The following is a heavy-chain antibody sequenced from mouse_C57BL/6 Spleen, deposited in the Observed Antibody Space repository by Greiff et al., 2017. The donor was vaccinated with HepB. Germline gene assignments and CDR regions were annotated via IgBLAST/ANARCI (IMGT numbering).Heavy chain of an antibody. J-gene: IGHJ4*01. V-gene: IGHV1-82*01. CDR2: IYPGDGGT. CDR1: GYTFSSSW. D-gene: IGHD1-1*02. CDR3: ARSCGNGVLDY. Sequence: VQLQQSGPELVKPGASVKISCKASGYTFSSSWMHWVKQRPGKGLEWIGRIYPGDGGTNYNGKFKGKATLTADKSSSTAYMQLSSLTSEDAAVYYCARSCGNGVLDYWGQGTPVTVSS.